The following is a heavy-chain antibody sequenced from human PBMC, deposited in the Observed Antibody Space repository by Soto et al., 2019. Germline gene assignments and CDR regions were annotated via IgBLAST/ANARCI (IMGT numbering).Heavy chain of an antibody. CDR1: GFSFSDYS. V-gene: IGHV3-21*06. J-gene: IGHJ4*02. CDR2: IGPFSNYI. Sequence: EVRLVESGGGLVKPGESLRLSCAASGFSFSDYSMSWVRQTPGKGLEWVSLIGPFSNYIYYADSVKGRCTISRDAASNSAYLEMDSLRAEDTGVYYCARPRGNSWYNDYWGQGTLVTVSS. CDR3: ARPRGNSWYNDY. D-gene: IGHD1-1*01.